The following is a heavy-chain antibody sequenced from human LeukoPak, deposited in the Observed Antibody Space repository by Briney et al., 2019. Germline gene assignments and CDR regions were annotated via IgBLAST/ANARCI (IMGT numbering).Heavy chain of an antibody. CDR1: GYTFTSYG. Sequence: ASVKVSCKASGYTFTSYGISRVRQAPGQGLEWMGWISAYNGNTNYAQKLQGRVTMTTDTSTSTAYMELRSLRSDDTAVYYCARVDFSELGYYYGMDVWGQGTTVTVSS. CDR2: ISAYNGNT. V-gene: IGHV1-18*01. J-gene: IGHJ6*02. D-gene: IGHD3-9*01. CDR3: ARVDFSELGYYYGMDV.